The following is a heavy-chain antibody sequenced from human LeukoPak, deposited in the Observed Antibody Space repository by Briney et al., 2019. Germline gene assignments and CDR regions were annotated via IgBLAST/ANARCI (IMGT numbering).Heavy chain of an antibody. CDR1: GFTLNNYW. J-gene: IGHJ4*02. CDR3: ARITYYSDSSSYYHFDC. Sequence: GGSLRLSCAASGFTLNNYWMHWVRQAPGKGLVWVSRIDRDGSSTSYADSVKGRFTVSRDNAKNTVYLQMNSLRAEDTAVYHCARITYYSDSSSYYHFDCWGQGTLVTVSS. D-gene: IGHD3-22*01. CDR2: IDRDGSST. V-gene: IGHV3-74*01.